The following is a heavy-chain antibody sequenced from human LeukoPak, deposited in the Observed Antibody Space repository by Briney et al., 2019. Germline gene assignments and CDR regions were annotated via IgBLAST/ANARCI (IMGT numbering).Heavy chain of an antibody. J-gene: IGHJ6*03. CDR3: ARDAGYYDFWSGYQKNDYYMDV. CDR1: GGSISSYY. CDR2: IYTSGST. Sequence: SETLSLTCTVSGGSISSYYWSWIRQPAGKGLEWIGRIYTSGSTYYNPSLKSRVTISLDKSKNQFSLKVSSVTAADTAVYYCARDAGYYDFWSGYQKNDYYMDVWGKGTTVTVSS. V-gene: IGHV4-4*07. D-gene: IGHD3-3*01.